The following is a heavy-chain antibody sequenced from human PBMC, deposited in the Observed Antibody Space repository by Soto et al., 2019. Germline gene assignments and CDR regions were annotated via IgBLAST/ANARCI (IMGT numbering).Heavy chain of an antibody. Sequence: PSETLSLTCTVSGGSIISGGYYWSWIRQHPGKGLEGIGYIYYSGSSYYNPSLKSRVTISVDTSKNQFSLKLSSVTAADTAVYYCARGHLVGVAGWFDPWGQGTLVTVSS. V-gene: IGHV4-31*03. CDR3: ARGHLVGVAGWFDP. CDR1: GGSIISGGYY. D-gene: IGHD1-26*01. J-gene: IGHJ5*02. CDR2: IYYSGSS.